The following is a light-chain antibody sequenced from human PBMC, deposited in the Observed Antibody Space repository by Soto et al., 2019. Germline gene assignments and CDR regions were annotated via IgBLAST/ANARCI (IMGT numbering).Light chain of an antibody. CDR1: QSVDSNY. V-gene: IGKV3-20*01. CDR3: QQYGTPRSVT. J-gene: IGKJ5*01. Sequence: EIVLKQPPGTLSLSPGEEATLSCRASQSVDSNYLAWYQQKPGQTPRLIIYGASGRADGIPHRFSGSGFGTDFTLTISKVEPEDFAVYYCQQYGTPRSVTFGQGTRLEI. CDR2: GAS.